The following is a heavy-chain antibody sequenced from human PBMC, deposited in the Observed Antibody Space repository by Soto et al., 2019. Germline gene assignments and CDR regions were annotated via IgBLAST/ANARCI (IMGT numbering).Heavy chain of an antibody. D-gene: IGHD6-13*01. CDR1: GGSFSGYY. V-gene: IGHV4-34*01. J-gene: IGHJ4*02. CDR2: INHSGST. Sequence: QVQLQQWGAGLLKPSETLSLTCAVYGGSFSGYYWSWIRQPPGKGLEWIGEINHSGSTNYNPSLKSRVTISVDTSKKQFSLKLSSVTAADTAVYYCAAGTKAAAILDWGQGTLVTVSS. CDR3: AAGTKAAAILD.